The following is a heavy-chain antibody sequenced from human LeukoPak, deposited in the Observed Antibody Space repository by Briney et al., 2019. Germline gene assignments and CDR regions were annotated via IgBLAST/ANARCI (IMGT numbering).Heavy chain of an antibody. CDR3: ARGTVITFGGVIVIPNWFDP. J-gene: IGHJ5*02. CDR2: INHSGST. V-gene: IGHV4-34*01. CDR1: GGSFSGYY. Sequence: SETLSLTCAVYGGSFSGYYWSWIRQPPGKGLEWIGEINHSGSTNYNPSLKSRVTISVDTSKNQFSLKLSSVTAADTAVYYCARGTVITFGGVIVIPNWFDPWGQGTLVTVSS. D-gene: IGHD3-16*02.